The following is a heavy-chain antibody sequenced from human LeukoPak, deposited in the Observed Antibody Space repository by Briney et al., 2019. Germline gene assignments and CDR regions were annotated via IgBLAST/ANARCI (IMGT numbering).Heavy chain of an antibody. CDR1: GYTFSDYY. Sequence: VASVKVSCKASGYTFSDYYMHWVRQAPGQGHEWIGWINPNSGGTKYAQKFQGRVTMTRDTSISTAYIEVSRLRSDDTAVYYCMREVGSINWYAYWGQGTLVTVSS. J-gene: IGHJ5*01. CDR3: MREVGSINWYAY. CDR2: INPNSGGT. D-gene: IGHD6-13*01. V-gene: IGHV1-2*02.